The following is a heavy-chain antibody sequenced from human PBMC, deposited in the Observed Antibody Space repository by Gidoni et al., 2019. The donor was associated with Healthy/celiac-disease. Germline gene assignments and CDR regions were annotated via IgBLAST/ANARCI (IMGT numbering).Heavy chain of an antibody. CDR2: IYYSGST. D-gene: IGHD2-8*02. CDR1: GGSISSSSYY. J-gene: IGHJ4*02. V-gene: IGHV4-39*01. CDR3: ARLGSFGDIVLVVYAMAFDY. Sequence: QLQLQESGPGLVKPSETLSLTCTVSGGSISSSSYYWGWIRQPPGKGLEWIGSIYYSGSTYYNPSLKSRVTISVDTSKNQFSLKLSSVTAADTAVYYCARLGSFGDIVLVVYAMAFDYWGQGTLVTVSS.